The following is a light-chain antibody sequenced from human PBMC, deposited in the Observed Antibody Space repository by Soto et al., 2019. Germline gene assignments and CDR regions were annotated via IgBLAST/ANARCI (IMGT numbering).Light chain of an antibody. CDR3: QQYGSSPQP. V-gene: IGKV3-20*01. Sequence: EIVLTQSPGTLSLSPGERATLSCRASQSVSSSYLAWYQQKPGQAPRLLIYGASSSATGIPDRFSGSGSGTDFTLTISRLEPEDFAVYYCQQYGSSPQPFGGGTKVEIK. CDR2: GAS. J-gene: IGKJ4*01. CDR1: QSVSSSY.